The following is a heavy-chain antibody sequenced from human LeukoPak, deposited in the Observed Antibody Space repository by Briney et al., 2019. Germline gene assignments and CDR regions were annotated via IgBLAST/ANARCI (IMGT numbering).Heavy chain of an antibody. D-gene: IGHD2-2*01. CDR1: GYTFTGYY. CDR3: ARAVRCSSTSCRNWFDP. J-gene: IGHJ5*02. CDR2: INPNSGGT. Sequence: GASVKVSCKASGYTFTGYYMHWVRQAPGQGLEWMGWINPNSGGTNYAQKFQGRVTMTRDTSISTAYMELSRLRSDDTAVYYCARAVRCSSTSCRNWFDPWGQGTLVTVSS. V-gene: IGHV1-2*02.